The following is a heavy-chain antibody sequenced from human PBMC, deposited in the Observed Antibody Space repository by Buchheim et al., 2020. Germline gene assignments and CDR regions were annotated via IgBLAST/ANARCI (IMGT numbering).Heavy chain of an antibody. CDR2: IYPGDSDT. CDR3: ARRPAAAGVISAFDF. D-gene: IGHD6-13*01. V-gene: IGHV5-51*01. J-gene: IGHJ4*02. Sequence: EVQLVQSGAEVKKPGESLKISCKGSGYRFTNYWIGWVRQMPGKGLEYLGIIYPGDSDTRYSPSFHGQVTISADKSIGPSYLQWASLKASDTATYYCARRPAAAGVISAFDFWGQGIL. CDR1: GYRFTNYW.